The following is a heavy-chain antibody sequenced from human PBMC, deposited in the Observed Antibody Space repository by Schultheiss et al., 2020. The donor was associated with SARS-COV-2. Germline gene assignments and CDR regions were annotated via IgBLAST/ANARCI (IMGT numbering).Heavy chain of an antibody. D-gene: IGHD3-3*01. CDR3: VRGGVLRFLEWLSYSLFFDY. V-gene: IGHV3-33*08. CDR1: GFTFSSYG. Sequence: GESLKISCAASGFTFSSYGMHWVRQAPGKGLEWVAVIWYDGSNKYYADSVKGRFTISRDNSKNTLYLQMNSLRAEDTAVYYCVRGGVLRFLEWLSYSLFFDYWGHGTLVTVSS. CDR2: IWYDGSNK. J-gene: IGHJ4*01.